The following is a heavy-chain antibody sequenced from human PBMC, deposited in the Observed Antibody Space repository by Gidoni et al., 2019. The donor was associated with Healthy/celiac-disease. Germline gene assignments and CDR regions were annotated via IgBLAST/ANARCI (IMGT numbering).Heavy chain of an antibody. CDR1: GGSISSSSYY. J-gene: IGHJ4*02. Sequence: QLQLQESGPGLVKPSETLSLTCTCSGGSISSSSYYWGWTRQPPGKGLEWIGSIYYRGSAYYNPSLKSRVTISVDTSKNQFSLKLSSVTAADTAVYYCASGSTGGSYEWYFDYWGQGTLVTVSS. D-gene: IGHD1-26*01. CDR2: IYYRGSA. CDR3: ASGSTGGSYEWYFDY. V-gene: IGHV4-39*01.